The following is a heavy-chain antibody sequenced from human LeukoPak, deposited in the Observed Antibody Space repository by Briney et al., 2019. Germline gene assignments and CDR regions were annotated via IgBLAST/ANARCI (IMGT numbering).Heavy chain of an antibody. Sequence: PGGSLRLSCAASGFTFSSYGMHWVRQAPGKGLEWVAVISYDGSNKYYADSVKGRFTISRDNSKNTLYLQMNSLRAEDTAVYYCAKERGLGESSYYFDYWGQGTLVTVSS. D-gene: IGHD3-16*01. CDR3: AKERGLGESSYYFDY. J-gene: IGHJ4*02. V-gene: IGHV3-30*18. CDR2: ISYDGSNK. CDR1: GFTFSSYG.